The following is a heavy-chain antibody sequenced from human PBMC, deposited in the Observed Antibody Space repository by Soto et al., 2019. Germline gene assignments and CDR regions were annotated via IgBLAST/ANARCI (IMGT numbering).Heavy chain of an antibody. CDR3: AKRRGAGGHFDY. CDR2: VSSGGGT. D-gene: IGHD2-15*01. J-gene: IGHJ4*02. Sequence: EVELLESGGGLVQPEGSLRLSCAASGFTFSTYAMGWVRQAPGKGLEWVSVVSSGGGTHYADPVQGRFTVSRDNSKNTLSLQMNSLRADDTAVYYCAKRRGAGGHFDYWGQGALVTVSS. V-gene: IGHV3-23*01. CDR1: GFTFSTYA.